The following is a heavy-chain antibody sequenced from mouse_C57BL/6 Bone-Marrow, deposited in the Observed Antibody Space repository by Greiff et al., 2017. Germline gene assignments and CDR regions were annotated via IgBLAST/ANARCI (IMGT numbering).Heavy chain of an antibody. CDR1: GYTFTSYG. J-gene: IGHJ2*01. CDR3: ATPTGKEYYFDY. Sequence: VQLQQSGAELARPGASVKLSCKASGYTFTSYGISWVKQRTGQGLEWIGEIYPRSGNTYYNEKFKGKATLTADKSSSTAYMELRSLTSEDSAVYYCATPTGKEYYFDYWGQGTTLTVSS. D-gene: IGHD4-1*01. CDR2: IYPRSGNT. V-gene: IGHV1-81*01.